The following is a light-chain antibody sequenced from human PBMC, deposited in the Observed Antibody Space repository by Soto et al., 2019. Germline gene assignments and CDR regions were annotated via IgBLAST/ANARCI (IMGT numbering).Light chain of an antibody. J-gene: IGKJ1*01. CDR1: QSVSSSY. CDR3: QQYGTSPWT. CDR2: GAS. Sequence: EIVLTQSPGTLSLSPGERATLSCRDSQSVSSSYLAWYQQKPGQAPRLLIYGASSRATGIPDRFSASGSGTDFSLTISSLEPEDFAVYYCQQYGTSPWTFGQGTKVDIK. V-gene: IGKV3-20*01.